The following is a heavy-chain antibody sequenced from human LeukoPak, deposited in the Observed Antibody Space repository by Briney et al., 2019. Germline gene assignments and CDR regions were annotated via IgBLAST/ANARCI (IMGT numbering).Heavy chain of an antibody. Sequence: ASVKVSCKASGYTFTSYDNNWVRQATGQGLEWMGWMNPNSGNTGYAQKFQGRVTMTRNTSISTAYMELSRLRSEDTAVYYCARVEYCSGGSCSDYWGQGTLVTVSS. CDR2: MNPNSGNT. CDR3: ARVEYCSGGSCSDY. D-gene: IGHD2-15*01. CDR1: GYTFTSYD. V-gene: IGHV1-8*01. J-gene: IGHJ4*02.